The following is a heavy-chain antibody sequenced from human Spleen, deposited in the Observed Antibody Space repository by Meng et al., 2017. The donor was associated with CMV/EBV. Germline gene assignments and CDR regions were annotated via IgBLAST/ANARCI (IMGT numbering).Heavy chain of an antibody. CDR1: GFIVSSHY. Sequence: LSCAASGFIVSSHYMSRVRQAPGKGLEWVSFIRYDGSDKYYADSVKGRFTVSRDNSKNVLYLQMKSLRPEDSALYYCAKDHDSPFDDWGQGTLVTVSS. J-gene: IGHJ4*02. CDR2: IRYDGSDK. D-gene: IGHD5-18*01. V-gene: IGHV3-30*02. CDR3: AKDHDSPFDD.